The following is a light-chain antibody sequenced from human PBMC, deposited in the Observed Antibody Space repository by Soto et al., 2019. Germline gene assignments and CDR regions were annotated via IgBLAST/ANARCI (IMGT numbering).Light chain of an antibody. CDR3: QQYDSSQIT. V-gene: IGKV3D-20*01. J-gene: IGKJ5*01. CDR1: QNIDSSY. CDR2: DAS. Sequence: EIVLTQSPGTLSLSPGERATLSCGASQNIDSSYLAWYQQKPGLAPRLLIYDASSRATGIPDRFSGSGSGTDFTLTISRLEPEDFAVYYCQQYDSSQITFGQGTRLENK.